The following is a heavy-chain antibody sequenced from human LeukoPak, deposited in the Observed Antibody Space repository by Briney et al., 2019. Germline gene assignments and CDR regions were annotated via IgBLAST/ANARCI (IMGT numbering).Heavy chain of an antibody. Sequence: SGTLSLTCSVSGGSISSYYWTWIRQPPGKGLEWIGYRYYSGSTTYNPSLKSRVTISVDTSKSQFSLKLISATAADTAIYYCARVRGDFETDWGQGTLVTVSS. V-gene: IGHV4-59*01. CDR3: ARVRGDFETD. J-gene: IGHJ1*01. D-gene: IGHD3-16*01. CDR2: RYYSGST. CDR1: GGSISSYY.